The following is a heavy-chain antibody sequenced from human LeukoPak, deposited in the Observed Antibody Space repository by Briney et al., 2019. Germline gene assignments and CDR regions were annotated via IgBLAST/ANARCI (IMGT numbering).Heavy chain of an antibody. J-gene: IGHJ4*02. CDR1: GFALRTYW. Sequence: GGSLRLSCAASGFALRTYWMHWVRQAPGKGLEYVSGITSDGGSTYYADSVKGRFTISRDNSKNTLYLQMSSLRTEDTAVYSCVKTYGYCSATGCFVFDYWGQGTLVTLSS. V-gene: IGHV3-64D*09. CDR3: VKTYGYCSATGCFVFDY. D-gene: IGHD2-2*01. CDR2: ITSDGGST.